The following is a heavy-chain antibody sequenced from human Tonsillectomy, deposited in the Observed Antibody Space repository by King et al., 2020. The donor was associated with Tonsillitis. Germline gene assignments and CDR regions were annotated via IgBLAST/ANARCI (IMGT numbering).Heavy chain of an antibody. CDR2: ISSSSTYI. Sequence: VQLVESGGGLVKPGGSLRLSCAASGFTFSSYSMNWVRQAPGKGLEWVSSISSSSTYIYYADSLKGRFTISRDNAKNSLYLQMNSLRAEDTAVYYCARWIQPDSSASNDYWGQGTLVTVSS. J-gene: IGHJ4*02. V-gene: IGHV3-21*01. D-gene: IGHD3-22*01. CDR1: GFTFSSYS. CDR3: ARWIQPDSSASNDY.